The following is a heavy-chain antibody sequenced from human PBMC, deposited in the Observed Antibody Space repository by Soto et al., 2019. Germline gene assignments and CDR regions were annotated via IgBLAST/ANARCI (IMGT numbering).Heavy chain of an antibody. V-gene: IGHV3-74*01. J-gene: IGHJ1*01. Sequence: EVQLVESGGGLVQPGGSLRLSCVASGLTFSSYWMHWVRQAPGKGLVWVSSISNDGSSTSYADPVKGRFTISRGNAKNTLYLQMNSLRAEDTAVYYCARLPNKSPQNWGQGTLVIVSP. CDR2: ISNDGSST. CDR3: ARLPNKSPQN. CDR1: GLTFSSYW.